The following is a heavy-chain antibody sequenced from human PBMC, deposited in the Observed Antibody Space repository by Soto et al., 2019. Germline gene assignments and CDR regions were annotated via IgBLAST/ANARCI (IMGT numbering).Heavy chain of an antibody. Sequence: SETLSLTCAVYGGSFSGYYWSWIRQPPGKGLEWIGEINHSGSTNYNPSLKSRVTISVDTSKNQFSLKLSSVTAADTAVYYCARGLAWFDPWGQGTLVTVSS. CDR1: GGSFSGYY. V-gene: IGHV4-34*01. CDR3: ARGLAWFDP. J-gene: IGHJ5*02. CDR2: INHSGST.